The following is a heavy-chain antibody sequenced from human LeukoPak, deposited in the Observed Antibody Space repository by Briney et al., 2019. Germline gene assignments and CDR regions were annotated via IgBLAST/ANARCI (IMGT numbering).Heavy chain of an antibody. Sequence: GGALRLSCAASGFTFSSYAMSWVRQAPGKGLEWVSAISGGGGNTYYADSVKGRFTISRDNSKNTLYLQMNSLRAEDTAVYYCAKKAYCSSTSCSDDYGDYLTGRFDYWGQGTLVTVSS. CDR2: ISGGGGNT. CDR1: GFTFSSYA. D-gene: IGHD2-2*01. V-gene: IGHV3-23*01. CDR3: AKKAYCSSTSCSDDYGDYLTGRFDY. J-gene: IGHJ4*02.